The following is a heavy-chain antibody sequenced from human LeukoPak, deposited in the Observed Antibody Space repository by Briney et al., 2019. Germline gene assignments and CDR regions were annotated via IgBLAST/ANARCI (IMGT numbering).Heavy chain of an antibody. CDR2: INHSGST. Sequence: SETLSLTCAVYGGSFSGYYWSRIRQPPGKGLEWIGEINHSGSTNHNPSLKSRVTISVDTSKNQFSLKLSSVTAADTAVYYCAVSSTSCCDYGMDVWGQGTTVTVSS. CDR1: GGSFSGYY. V-gene: IGHV4-34*01. J-gene: IGHJ6*02. CDR3: AVSSTSCCDYGMDV. D-gene: IGHD2-2*01.